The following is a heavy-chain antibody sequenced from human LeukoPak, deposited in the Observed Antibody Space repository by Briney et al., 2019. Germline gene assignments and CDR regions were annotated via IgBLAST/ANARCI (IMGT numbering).Heavy chain of an antibody. CDR2: MNPNSGNT. CDR1: GYTFTSYD. V-gene: IGHV1-8*01. D-gene: IGHD3-9*01. Sequence: GASVKVSCKASGYTFTSYDINWVRQATGQGLEWMGWMNPNSGNTGYAQKFQGRVTMTRNTSIGTAYMELSSLRSEDTAAYYCARELRYFDWLLYEGYFDYWGQGTLVTVSS. J-gene: IGHJ4*02. CDR3: ARELRYFDWLLYEGYFDY.